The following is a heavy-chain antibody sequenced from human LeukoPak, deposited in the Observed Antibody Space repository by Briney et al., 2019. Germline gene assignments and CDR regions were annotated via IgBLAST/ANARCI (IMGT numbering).Heavy chain of an antibody. CDR3: ARVERGDYGWILGY. D-gene: IGHD4-17*01. V-gene: IGHV3-21*01. Sequence: PGGSLRLSCAASGFTFSSYSMNWVRQAPGKGLEWVSSIGSSSSYIYYADSVKGRFTISRDNAKNSLYLQMNSLRAEDTAVYYCARVERGDYGWILGYWGQGTLVTVSS. J-gene: IGHJ4*02. CDR2: IGSSSSYI. CDR1: GFTFSSYS.